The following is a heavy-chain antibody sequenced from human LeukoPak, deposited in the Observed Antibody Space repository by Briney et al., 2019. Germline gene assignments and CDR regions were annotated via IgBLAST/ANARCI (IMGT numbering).Heavy chain of an antibody. CDR2: INSDGSST. V-gene: IGHV3-74*01. CDR1: GFTFSSYW. CDR3: ARDKIVGATYFDY. D-gene: IGHD1-26*01. Sequence: GGSLRLSCAASGFTFSSYWMHWVRQAPGKGLVWVSRINSDGSSTSYADSVKGRFTISRDNAKNTLYLQMNSLRVEDTAVYYCARDKIVGATYFDYWGQGTLVTVSS. J-gene: IGHJ4*02.